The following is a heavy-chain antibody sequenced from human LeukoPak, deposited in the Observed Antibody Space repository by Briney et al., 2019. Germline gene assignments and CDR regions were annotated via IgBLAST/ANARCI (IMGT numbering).Heavy chain of an antibody. CDR1: GFTFSSYW. J-gene: IGHJ1*01. CDR2: INSDGSST. CDR3: ARDMGSSGYYPEYFQH. V-gene: IGHV3-74*01. Sequence: PGGSLRLSCAASGFTFSSYWMHWVRHAPGKGLVWVSRINSDGSSTTYADSVKGRFTISRDNAKNTLYLQMNSLRAEDTAVYYCARDMGSSGYYPEYFQHWGQGTLVTVSS. D-gene: IGHD3-22*01.